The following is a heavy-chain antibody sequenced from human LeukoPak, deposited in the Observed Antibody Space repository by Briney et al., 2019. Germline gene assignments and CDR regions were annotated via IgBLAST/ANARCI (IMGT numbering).Heavy chain of an antibody. CDR3: ARDLAWGAY. J-gene: IGHJ4*02. Sequence: GGSLRLSCAASGFTFSNYWMHWVRQAPGKGLVWVSRISSDESSTTYADSVKGRLTISRDNAKNSLYLEMNSLRDEDTAVYYCARDLAWGAYWGQGTLVTVSS. D-gene: IGHD4/OR15-4a*01. CDR1: GFTFSNYW. CDR2: ISSDESST. V-gene: IGHV3-74*01.